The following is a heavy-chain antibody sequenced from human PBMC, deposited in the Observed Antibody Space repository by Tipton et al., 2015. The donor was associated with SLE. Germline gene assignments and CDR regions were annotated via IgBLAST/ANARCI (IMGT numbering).Heavy chain of an antibody. CDR3: AKQISPHYGMDV. V-gene: IGHV3-33*06. J-gene: IGHJ6*02. CDR1: GFAFSSYG. CDR2: IWYDGTNK. Sequence: RSLRLSCAASGFAFSSYGMHWVRQAPGKGLEWVAVIWYDGTNKYYADSVKGRFTISRDNSKITLYLQMNSLRTEDTAVYYCAKQISPHYGMDVWGQGTTVTVSS.